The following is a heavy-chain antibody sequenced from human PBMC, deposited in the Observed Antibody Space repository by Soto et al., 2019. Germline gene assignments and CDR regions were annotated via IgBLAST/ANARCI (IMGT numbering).Heavy chain of an antibody. V-gene: IGHV3-23*01. CDR2: ISGSGGST. J-gene: IGHJ4*02. Sequence: GGSLRLSCAASGFTFSSYAMSWVRQTPGKGLEWGSAISGSGGSTYYADSVKGRFTISRDKSKNTLYLQMNSLRAEDTAVYYCAKAHTGSGWFEWPPYYFDYWGQGTLVTVSS. CDR3: AKAHTGSGWFEWPPYYFDY. CDR1: GFTFSSYA. D-gene: IGHD6-19*01.